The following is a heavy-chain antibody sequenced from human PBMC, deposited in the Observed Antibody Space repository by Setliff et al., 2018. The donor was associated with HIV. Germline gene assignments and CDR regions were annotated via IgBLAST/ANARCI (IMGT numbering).Heavy chain of an antibody. J-gene: IGHJ4*02. Sequence: PGGSLRLSCAASGFTFSSYTMNWVRQAPGKGLEWVSSISSSSYYIYYADSVKGRFTISRDNPENSLFLQMNSLRAEDTAVYYCASIELAAMVPVDYWGQGTLVTVSS. V-gene: IGHV3-21*01. CDR3: ASIELAAMVPVDY. CDR1: GFTFSSYT. D-gene: IGHD5-18*01. CDR2: ISSSSYYI.